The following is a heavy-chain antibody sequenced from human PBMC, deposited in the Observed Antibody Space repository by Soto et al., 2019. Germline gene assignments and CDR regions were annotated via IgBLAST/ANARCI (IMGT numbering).Heavy chain of an antibody. D-gene: IGHD2-21*01. CDR3: ARRIPFGYGVDV. Sequence: EVQLVESGGGLVQPGGSLRLSCAASGFTFSSYAMHWVRQAPGKGLEYVSDITSSGGNTDYASSVKGRFTISRDNSKNTLYLQMGSLRAEDMAVYYCARRIPFGYGVDVWGQGTTVTVSS. CDR1: GFTFSSYA. J-gene: IGHJ6*02. V-gene: IGHV3-64*01. CDR2: ITSSGGNT.